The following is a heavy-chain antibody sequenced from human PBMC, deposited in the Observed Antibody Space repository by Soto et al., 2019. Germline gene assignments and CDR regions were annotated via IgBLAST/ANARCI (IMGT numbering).Heavy chain of an antibody. Sequence: PSETLSLTCTVSGGSISSGDYYWSWIRQPPGKGLEWIGYIYYSGSTYYNPSLKSRVTISVDTSKNQFSLKLSSVTAADTAVYYCASCISTSCRYFYYFDYWGQGTLVTVSS. V-gene: IGHV4-30-4*01. CDR3: ASCISTSCRYFYYFDY. J-gene: IGHJ4*02. CDR1: GGSISSGDYY. D-gene: IGHD2-2*01. CDR2: IYYSGST.